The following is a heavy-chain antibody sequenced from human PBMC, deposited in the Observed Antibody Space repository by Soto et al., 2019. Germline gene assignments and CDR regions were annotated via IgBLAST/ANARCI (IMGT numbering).Heavy chain of an antibody. CDR2: ISSSSSTI. Sequence: ESGGGLVQPGGSLRLSCAASGFTFSSYSMNWVRQAPGKGLEWVSYISSSSSTIYYADSVKGRFTISRDNAKNSLYLQMNSLRDEDTAVYYCARVGVGKYYYYGMDVWGQGTTVTVSS. CDR3: ARVGVGKYYYYGMDV. CDR1: GFTFSSYS. J-gene: IGHJ6*02. V-gene: IGHV3-48*02. D-gene: IGHD2-8*01.